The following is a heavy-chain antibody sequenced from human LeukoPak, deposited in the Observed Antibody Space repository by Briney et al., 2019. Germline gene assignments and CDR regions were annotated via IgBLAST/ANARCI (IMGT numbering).Heavy chain of an antibody. J-gene: IGHJ4*02. V-gene: IGHV4-59*01. CDR1: GGSISSYY. CDR3: ARGRGIRYGSGSYYFDY. Sequence: SETLSLTCTVSGGSISSYYWTWIRQSPGKRLEWIGYVYNSGTTNYNPSLKSRVTISADTSKNQFSLKLRSVTAADTAVYYCARGRGIRYGSGSYYFDYWGQGTLVSVSS. CDR2: VYNSGTT. D-gene: IGHD3-10*01.